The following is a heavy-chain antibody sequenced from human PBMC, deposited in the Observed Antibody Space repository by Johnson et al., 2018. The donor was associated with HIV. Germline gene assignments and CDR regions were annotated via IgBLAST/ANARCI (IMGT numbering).Heavy chain of an antibody. CDR2: IRYDGSDK. Sequence: QVQLVESGGGLVQPGGSLRLSCAASGFTVSSNYMSWVRQAPGKGLEWVSFIRYDGSDKHYADSVKGRFTISRDNSKNTVYLQTNSLRAEDSAVYYCTTGQLGGASDIWGQGTMVTVSS. V-gene: IGHV3-30*02. J-gene: IGHJ3*02. CDR1: GFTVSSNY. CDR3: TTGQLGGASDI. D-gene: IGHD6-13*01.